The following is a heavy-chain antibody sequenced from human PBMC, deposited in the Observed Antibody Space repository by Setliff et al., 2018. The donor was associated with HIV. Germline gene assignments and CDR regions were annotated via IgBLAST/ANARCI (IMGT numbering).Heavy chain of an antibody. J-gene: IGHJ3*01. CDR2: MMTIFSTT. Sequence: SVKVSCKSSAGSFSIFAINWVRQAPGQGLEWMGGMMTIFSTTNYAPKFQGRVTITTDESTGTAYMELSNLRSEDTAVYYCATEGAGGSYQRASALDVWGQGTMVTVSS. CDR3: ATEGAGGSYQRASALDV. CDR1: AGSFSIFA. V-gene: IGHV1-69*05. D-gene: IGHD1-26*01.